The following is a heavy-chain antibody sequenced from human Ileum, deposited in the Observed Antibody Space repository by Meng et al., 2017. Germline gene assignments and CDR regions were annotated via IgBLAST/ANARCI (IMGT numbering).Heavy chain of an antibody. CDR1: GGSFSGYY. D-gene: IGHD6-19*01. Sequence: QVQLQHCGAGLLKTSETLSLTCAGYGGSFSGYYWSLIRQPPGKGLEWIGEINHSGSTNYNPSLKSRVTISVDTSKNQFSLKLSSVTAADTAVYYCARTSGWFYYWGQGTLVTVSS. CDR2: INHSGST. V-gene: IGHV4-34*01. CDR3: ARTSGWFYY. J-gene: IGHJ4*02.